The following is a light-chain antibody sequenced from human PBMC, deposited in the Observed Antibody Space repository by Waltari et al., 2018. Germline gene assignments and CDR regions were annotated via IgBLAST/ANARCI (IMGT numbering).Light chain of an antibody. Sequence: DIQMTQSPSSLSASVGDRVTISCRASQNISSYLNWYQQNPGKAPKLLIYAASSLQSGVPSRFSGSGSGTDFTLTISSLQPEDFATYYCQQTYTTPRTFGQGTKVEI. CDR1: QNISSY. CDR3: QQTYTTPRT. J-gene: IGKJ1*01. CDR2: AAS. V-gene: IGKV1-39*01.